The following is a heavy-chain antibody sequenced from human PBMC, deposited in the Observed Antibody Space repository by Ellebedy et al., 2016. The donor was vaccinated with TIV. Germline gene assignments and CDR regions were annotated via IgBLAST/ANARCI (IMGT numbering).Heavy chain of an antibody. J-gene: IGHJ3*02. Sequence: GESLKISCKGSGYSFTSYWIGWVRQMPGKGLEWLGIIYPGDSDTRYSPSFQGQVTISADKSISTAYLQWSSLKASDTAMYYCARRNYSVPPFQQLVSGWDAFDIWGQGTMVTVSS. D-gene: IGHD6-13*01. CDR1: GYSFTSYW. CDR3: ARRNYSVPPFQQLVSGWDAFDI. CDR2: IYPGDSDT. V-gene: IGHV5-51*01.